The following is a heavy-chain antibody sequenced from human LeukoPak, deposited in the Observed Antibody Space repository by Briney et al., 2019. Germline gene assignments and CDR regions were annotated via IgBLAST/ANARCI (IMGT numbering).Heavy chain of an antibody. CDR3: ATGIVGAARIDY. J-gene: IGHJ4*02. Sequence: GGSLRLSCAASGFTFSSYSMNWVRQAPGKGLEWVSSISSSSSYIYYADSVKGRFTISRDNAKNSLYLQMNSLRAEDTAVYYCATGIVGAARIDYWGQGTLVTVSS. V-gene: IGHV3-21*01. D-gene: IGHD1-26*01. CDR2: ISSSSSYI. CDR1: GFTFSSYS.